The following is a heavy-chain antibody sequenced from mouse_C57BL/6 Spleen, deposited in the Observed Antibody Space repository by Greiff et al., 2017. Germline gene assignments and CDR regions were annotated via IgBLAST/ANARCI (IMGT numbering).Heavy chain of an antibody. J-gene: IGHJ4*01. D-gene: IGHD2-5*01. CDR2: INPNYGTT. Sequence: VQLKESGPELVKPGDSVKISCEASGYSFTDYNMNWVKQSTGKSLEWIGVINPNYGTTSYTQTFKGKSTLTVDQSSTTVYIQLHSLPSENPAVFYGARGGYSKGDSMDYWGQGTSVTVAA. V-gene: IGHV1-39*01. CDR3: ARGGYSKGDSMDY. CDR1: GYSFTDYN.